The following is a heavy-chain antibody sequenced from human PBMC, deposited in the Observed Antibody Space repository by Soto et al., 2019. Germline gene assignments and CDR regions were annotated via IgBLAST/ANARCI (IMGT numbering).Heavy chain of an antibody. CDR3: AREANYYDSSGYS. Sequence: VQLVESGGGVVQPGRSLRLSCAASGFTFSSYGMHWVRQAPGKGLEWVAVIWYDGSNKYYADSVKGRFTISRDNSKNTLYLQMNSLRAEDTAVYYCAREANYYDSSGYSWGQGTLVTVSS. D-gene: IGHD3-22*01. J-gene: IGHJ5*02. V-gene: IGHV3-33*01. CDR2: IWYDGSNK. CDR1: GFTFSSYG.